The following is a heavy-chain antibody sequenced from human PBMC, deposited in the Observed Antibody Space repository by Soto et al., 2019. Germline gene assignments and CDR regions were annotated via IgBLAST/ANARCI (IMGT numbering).Heavy chain of an antibody. D-gene: IGHD3-3*01. V-gene: IGHV1-3*05. CDR2: INAGNGNT. CDR3: AREGQLRFLDGMDV. CDR1: GYTFTSYA. J-gene: IGHJ6*02. Sequence: QVQLVQSGAEEKKPGASVKVSCKASGYTFTSYAMHWVRQAPGQRLEWMGWINAGNGNTKYSQKFQGRVTITRDTSAGTAYMELSSLRSEDTAVYYCAREGQLRFLDGMDVWGQGTTVTVSS.